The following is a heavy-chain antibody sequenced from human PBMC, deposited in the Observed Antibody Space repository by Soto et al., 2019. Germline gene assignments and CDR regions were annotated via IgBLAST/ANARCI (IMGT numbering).Heavy chain of an antibody. V-gene: IGHV3-30*19. CDR1: GFTFSSYG. CDR2: IWYDGSNK. D-gene: IGHD6-13*01. Sequence: QVQLVESGGGVVQPGRSLRLSCAASGFTFSSYGMHWVRQAPGKGLEWVAVIWYDGSNKYYADSVKGRFTISRDNSKNTLYLQMNSLRAEDTAVYYCARGQVLQQLPPPYWGQGTLVTVSS. CDR3: ARGQVLQQLPPPY. J-gene: IGHJ4*02.